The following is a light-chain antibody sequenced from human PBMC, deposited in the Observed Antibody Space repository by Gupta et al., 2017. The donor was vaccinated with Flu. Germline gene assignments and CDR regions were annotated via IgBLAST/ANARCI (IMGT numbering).Light chain of an antibody. V-gene: IGKV3-11*01. Sequence: ERATLSCRASQSVSSYLAWYQPKPGQAPRLLIYDASNRATGIPARFSGSGSGTDFTLTISSLEPEDFAVYYCQQRSNWPRYTFGQGTKLEIK. CDR1: QSVSSY. CDR2: DAS. CDR3: QQRSNWPRYT. J-gene: IGKJ2*01.